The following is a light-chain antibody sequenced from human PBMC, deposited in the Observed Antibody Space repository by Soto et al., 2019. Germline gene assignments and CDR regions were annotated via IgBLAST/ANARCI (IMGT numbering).Light chain of an antibody. Sequence: DIVMTQTPLSLSVTPGQPASISCKSSQSLLGSDGKTYLSWYLQKPGHPPQLLIFEVSNHFSGVSDRFSGSGSGTDCTLKISRVEAEDVGVYYCMQSVQFPRTFGGGTKVEIK. V-gene: IGKV2D-29*01. CDR2: EVS. J-gene: IGKJ4*01. CDR1: QSLLGSDGKTY. CDR3: MQSVQFPRT.